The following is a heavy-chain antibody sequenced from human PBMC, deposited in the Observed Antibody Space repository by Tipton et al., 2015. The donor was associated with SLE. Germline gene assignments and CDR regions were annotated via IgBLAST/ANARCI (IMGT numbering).Heavy chain of an antibody. CDR3: ARLSGFDSLFDY. D-gene: IGHD5-12*01. V-gene: IGHV3-7*01. CDR1: GFTFSGYW. CDR2: IKQDGSEK. Sequence: GSLRLSCAASGFTFSGYWMTWVRQAPGKGLEWVANIKQDGSEKYYVESVKGRFTISRDNAKTSLYLQMNSLRADDTGVYYCARLSGFDSLFDYWGQGTLVTVSP. J-gene: IGHJ4*02.